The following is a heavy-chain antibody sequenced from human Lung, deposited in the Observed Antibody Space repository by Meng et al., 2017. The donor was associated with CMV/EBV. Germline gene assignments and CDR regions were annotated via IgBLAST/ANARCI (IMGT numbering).Heavy chain of an antibody. V-gene: IGHV3-74*01. CDR2: INGDGSST. Sequence: GEXXKISCAASGFTFSSYWMHWVRQAPGKGLVWVSRINGDGSSTSYADSVKGRFTISRDNGKNTLYLQMNSLRAEDTAVYYCARDVVEGSVWLGYWGHGTLVTVSS. J-gene: IGHJ4*01. D-gene: IGHD2-15*01. CDR3: ARDVVEGSVWLGY. CDR1: GFTFSSYW.